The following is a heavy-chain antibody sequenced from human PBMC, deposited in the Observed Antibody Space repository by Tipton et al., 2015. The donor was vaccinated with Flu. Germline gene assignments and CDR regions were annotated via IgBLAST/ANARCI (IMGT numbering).Heavy chain of an antibody. D-gene: IGHD1-26*01. CDR3: AKVRGLSGSYYWDY. CDR2: ITGNGGST. J-gene: IGHJ4*02. Sequence: LSLTCAASGFTFSSYDMHWVRQAPGKGLEWVSAITGNGGSTYYADSVKGRFTISRDNSKNTLYLQMNSLRAEDTAVYYCAKVRGLSGSYYWDYWGLGTLVTVSS. V-gene: IGHV3-23*01. CDR1: GFTFSSYD.